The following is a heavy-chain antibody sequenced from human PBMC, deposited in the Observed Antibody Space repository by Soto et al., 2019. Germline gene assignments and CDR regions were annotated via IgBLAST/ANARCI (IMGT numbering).Heavy chain of an antibody. CDR1: GAALNSGNYY. Sequence: SETLSLTCSVSGAALNSGNYYWSRIRQVPGKGLEWIGHIYVTGAVDYNPSLRDRITISQDTSERQFSLNLRLVTAADTAVYYCARLRIATNNYKWFDPWGQGTLVTVSS. V-gene: IGHV4-31*03. J-gene: IGHJ5*02. CDR2: IYVTGAV. CDR3: ARLRIATNNYKWFDP. D-gene: IGHD2-21*01.